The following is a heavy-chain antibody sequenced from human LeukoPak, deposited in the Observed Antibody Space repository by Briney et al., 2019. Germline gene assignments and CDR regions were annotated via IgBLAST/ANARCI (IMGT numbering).Heavy chain of an antibody. CDR3: ARSLYASGSYYLDY. D-gene: IGHD3-10*01. V-gene: IGHV4-59*01. Sequence: SETLSLTCTVSGGSISSYYWTWIRQPPGKGLEWIGYIYYSGSTNCNPSLKSRVTISLDTSKNQFSLKVSSVTAADTAVYYCARSLYASGSYYLDYWGRGTLVTVSS. J-gene: IGHJ4*02. CDR1: GGSISSYY. CDR2: IYYSGST.